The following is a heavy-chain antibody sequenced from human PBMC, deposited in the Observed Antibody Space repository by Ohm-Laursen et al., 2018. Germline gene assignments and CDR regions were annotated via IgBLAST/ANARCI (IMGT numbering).Heavy chain of an antibody. Sequence: SLRLSCSATGFTFDDYAMHWVRQAPGKGLEWVSGISWNSGSIGYADSVKGRFTISRDNAKNSLYLQMSSLRAEDTALYYCAKDNGFESGQGMDVWGQGTTVTVSS. J-gene: IGHJ6*02. CDR1: GFTFDDYA. D-gene: IGHD3-10*01. CDR3: AKDNGFESGQGMDV. V-gene: IGHV3-9*01. CDR2: ISWNSGSI.